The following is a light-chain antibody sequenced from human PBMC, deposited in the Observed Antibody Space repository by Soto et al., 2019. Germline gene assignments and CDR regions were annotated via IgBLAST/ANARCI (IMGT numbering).Light chain of an antibody. CDR1: QSISSW. J-gene: IGKJ1*01. CDR2: DAS. V-gene: IGKV1-5*01. CDR3: QQYNSYLT. Sequence: DIQMTQSPSTLSASVGDRVTITCRASQSISSWLAWYQQKPGKAPKLLIYDASSLESGVPSRFSGSGYGTEFTLTISSLQPDDFATYYCQQYNSYLTFGQGTKVEIK.